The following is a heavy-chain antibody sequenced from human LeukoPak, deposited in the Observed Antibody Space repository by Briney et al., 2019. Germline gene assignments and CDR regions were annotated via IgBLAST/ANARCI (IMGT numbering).Heavy chain of an antibody. CDR2: IRSDGDNK. CDR1: GFNFRTYG. Sequence: GGSLRLSCAASGFNFRTYGMHWVRQVPGKGLEWVAFIRSDGDNKNYAEFVKGRFTISRDNSKNTLYLQMNSLRAEDTAVYSCARSWDARLNFDYWGQGTLVTVSS. CDR3: ARSWDARLNFDY. J-gene: IGHJ4*02. D-gene: IGHD1-26*01. V-gene: IGHV3-30*02.